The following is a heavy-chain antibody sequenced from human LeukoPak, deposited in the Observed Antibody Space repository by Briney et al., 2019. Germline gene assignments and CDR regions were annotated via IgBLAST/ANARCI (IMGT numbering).Heavy chain of an antibody. CDR3: ARELPSRGYFDY. D-gene: IGHD1-26*01. Sequence: GRSLRLSCAASEFTFSNYAMHWVRQAPGKGLEWVAVISYHGSNTYYADSVKGRFTISRDNSKNTLFLQMNSLRADDTAVYFCARELPSRGYFDYWGQGTLVTASS. J-gene: IGHJ4*02. CDR1: EFTFSNYA. CDR2: ISYHGSNT. V-gene: IGHV3-30*04.